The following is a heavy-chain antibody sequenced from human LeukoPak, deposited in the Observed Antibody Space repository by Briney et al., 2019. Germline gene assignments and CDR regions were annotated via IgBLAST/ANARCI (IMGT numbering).Heavy chain of an antibody. Sequence: AGGSLRPSCAASGNYWMHWVRQAPGKGLVWVSHINSDGSWTSYADSVKGRFTISKDNAKNTVYLQMNNLRAEDTAVYYCVSFYETYWGRGILVTVSS. D-gene: IGHD2-2*01. CDR2: INSDGSWT. CDR3: VSFYETY. V-gene: IGHV3-74*01. CDR1: GNYW. J-gene: IGHJ4*02.